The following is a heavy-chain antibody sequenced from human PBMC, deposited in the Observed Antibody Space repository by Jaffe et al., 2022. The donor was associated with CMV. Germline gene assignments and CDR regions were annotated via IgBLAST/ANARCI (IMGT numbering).Heavy chain of an antibody. Sequence: QVTLKESGPVLVKPTETLTLTCTVSGFSLSNARMGVSWIRQPPGKALEWLAHIFSNDEKSYSTSLKSRLTISKDTSKSQVVLTMTNMDPVDTATYYCARIRGGFVVFGRSKYYFDYWGQGTLVTVSS. CDR3: ARIRGGFVVFGRSKYYFDY. D-gene: IGHD3-10*01. J-gene: IGHJ4*02. CDR1: GFSLSNARMG. CDR2: IFSNDEK. V-gene: IGHV2-26*01.